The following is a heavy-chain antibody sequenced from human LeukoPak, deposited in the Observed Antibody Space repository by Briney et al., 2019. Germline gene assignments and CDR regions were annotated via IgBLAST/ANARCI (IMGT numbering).Heavy chain of an antibody. CDR1: GGSFSGYY. D-gene: IGHD3-10*01. J-gene: IGHJ6*02. CDR3: ARIGKAVWFGELPHYGMDV. V-gene: IGHV4-34*01. Sequence: SETLSLTCAVYGGSFSGYYWSWIRQPPGKGLEWIGEINHSGSTNYNPSLKSRVTISVDTSKNQFSLKLSSVTAADTAVYYCARIGKAVWFGELPHYGMDVWGQGTTVTVSS. CDR2: INHSGST.